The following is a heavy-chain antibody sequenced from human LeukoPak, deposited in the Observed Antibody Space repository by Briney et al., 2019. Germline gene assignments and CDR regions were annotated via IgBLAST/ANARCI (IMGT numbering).Heavy chain of an antibody. CDR1: GFTFSSYS. CDR3: ARTSDKPMVLTTDFDY. J-gene: IGHJ4*02. D-gene: IGHD5-18*01. V-gene: IGHV3-21*01. CDR2: ISTSSSYI. Sequence: PGGSLRLSCAASGFTFSSYSMNWVRQAPGKGLEWVSSISTSSSYIYYADSLKGRFTISRHNAKNSLYLQMNSLRAEDTAVCYCARTSDKPMVLTTDFDYWGQGTLVTVSS.